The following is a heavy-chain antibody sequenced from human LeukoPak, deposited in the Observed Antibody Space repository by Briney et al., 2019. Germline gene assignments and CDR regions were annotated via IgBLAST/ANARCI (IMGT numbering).Heavy chain of an antibody. CDR3: ARDYYDSSGYSPRYFDY. Sequence: ASVKVSCKASGYTFTSYGISWVRQAPGQGLEWMGWISAYNGNTNYAQKLQGRVTMTTDTSTSTAYMELSSLRSEDTAVYYCARDYYDSSGYSPRYFDYWGQGTLVTVSS. J-gene: IGHJ4*02. D-gene: IGHD3-22*01. V-gene: IGHV1-18*01. CDR1: GYTFTSYG. CDR2: ISAYNGNT.